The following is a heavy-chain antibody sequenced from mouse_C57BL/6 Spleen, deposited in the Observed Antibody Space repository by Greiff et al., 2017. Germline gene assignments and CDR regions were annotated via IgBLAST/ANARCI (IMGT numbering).Heavy chain of an antibody. J-gene: IGHJ4*01. CDR3: ARAGSPYAMDY. CDR1: GFTFSSYA. V-gene: IGHV5-4*01. Sequence: VQLKESGGGLVKPGGSLKLSCAASGFTFSSYAMSWVRQTPEKRLEWVATISDGGSYTYYPDNVKGRFTISRDNAKNNLYLQMSHLKSEDTAMYYCARAGSPYAMDYWGQGTSVTVSS. CDR2: ISDGGSYT.